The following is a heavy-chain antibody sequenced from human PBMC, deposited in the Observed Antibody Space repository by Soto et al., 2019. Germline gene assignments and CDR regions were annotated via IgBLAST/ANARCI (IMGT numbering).Heavy chain of an antibody. CDR3: ASDPRWAYRRCQYGIDF. CDR1: GGSISSSNW. D-gene: IGHD1-26*01. V-gene: IGHV4-4*02. J-gene: IGHJ4*02. Sequence: QVQLQESGSGLVKPSGTLSLTCAVSGGSISSSNWWSWVRQPPGKGLEWIGEIYHSGSTNYNTSLKSRVTISVDKSKSQFSLKVSSVTAADTAVYYCASDPRWAYRRCQYGIDFWGQGTLVTVSS. CDR2: IYHSGST.